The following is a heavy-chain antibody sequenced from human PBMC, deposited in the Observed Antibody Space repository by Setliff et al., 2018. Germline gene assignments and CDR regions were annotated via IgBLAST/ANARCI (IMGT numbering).Heavy chain of an antibody. V-gene: IGHV1-46*01. CDR1: GYTFTSYY. Sequence: ASVKVSCKASGYTFTSYYMYWVRQAPGQGLEWMGTLNTGGGSASIVDQFQGRVSMTRDTSTSTVYMEINSLRPDDTAVYFCARGGVAAAGRKGVFEYWGQGTLVTVSS. CDR2: LNTGGGSA. CDR3: ARGGVAAAGRKGVFEY. J-gene: IGHJ4*02. D-gene: IGHD6-13*01.